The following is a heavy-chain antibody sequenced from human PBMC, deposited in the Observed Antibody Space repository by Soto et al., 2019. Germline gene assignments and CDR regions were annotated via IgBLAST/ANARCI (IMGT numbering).Heavy chain of an antibody. V-gene: IGHV4-59*01. J-gene: IGHJ6*03. CDR2: IYYSGST. D-gene: IGHD3-3*01. CDR1: GGSISSYY. CDR3: ARGDFWSADYYYMDV. Sequence: SETLSLTCTVSGGSISSYYWSWIRQPPGKGLEWIGYIYYSGSTNYNPSLKSRVTISVDTSKNQFSLKLSSVTAADTAVYYCARGDFWSADYYYMDVWGKGTTVTVSS.